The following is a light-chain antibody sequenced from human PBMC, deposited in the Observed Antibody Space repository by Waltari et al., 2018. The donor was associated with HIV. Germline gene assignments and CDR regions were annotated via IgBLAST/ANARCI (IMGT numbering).Light chain of an antibody. CDR2: KNN. Sequence: QSVLTQPPSASGTPGQRATISCFGSNSNIGSNYVYCYQQLPGMAPKLLIYKNNPRPSGVPDRFSGSKSGTSASLAISGLRSEDEADYYCAAWDDRLNLVFGGGTKLTVL. V-gene: IGLV1-47*01. CDR3: AAWDDRLNLV. CDR1: NSNIGSNY. J-gene: IGLJ2*01.